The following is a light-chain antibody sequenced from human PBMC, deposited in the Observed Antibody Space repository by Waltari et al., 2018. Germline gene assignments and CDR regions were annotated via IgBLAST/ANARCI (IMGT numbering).Light chain of an antibody. J-gene: IGKJ4*01. Sequence: DIQLTQSPSFLSASVGDRVTITCRASQVISNSLAWYRQRSGKAPDLLIYAASTLQSGVPSRFSGSGSGTEFTLTINSLQPEDFATYYCQQLYFYPHTFGGGTRVEI. CDR1: QVISNS. V-gene: IGKV1-9*01. CDR3: QQLYFYPHT. CDR2: AAS.